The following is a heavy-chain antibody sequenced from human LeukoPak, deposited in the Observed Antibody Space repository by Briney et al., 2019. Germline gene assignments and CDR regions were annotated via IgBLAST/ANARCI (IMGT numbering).Heavy chain of an antibody. CDR2: IHHSGST. Sequence: SGTLSLTCAVSGGSISSSYWWSWVRQSPGKGLEWIGEIHHSGSTNYNPSLKSRVTISVDKSKNQFSLKLSSVTAADTAVYYCAREYCGGDCYYWYFDLWGRGTLVTVSS. CDR3: AREYCGGDCYYWYFDL. D-gene: IGHD2-21*02. J-gene: IGHJ2*01. V-gene: IGHV4-4*02. CDR1: GGSISSSYW.